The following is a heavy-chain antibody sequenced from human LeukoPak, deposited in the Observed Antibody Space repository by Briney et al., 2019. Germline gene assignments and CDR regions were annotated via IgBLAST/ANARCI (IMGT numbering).Heavy chain of an antibody. CDR2: LSYSGST. V-gene: IGHV4-39*07. CDR1: RGSITSSIYS. J-gene: IGHJ6*03. Sequence: PPETLSLSCTVSRGSITSSIYSSGWIRPPPGGGLEWRGSLSYSGSTTSNPSLKSRVTTSVDTPTKHFSLKLSALSAADTPVFYCARLNPDYCSSTRCYPDCYYMDVWGKGTPVTISS. CDR3: ARLNPDYCSSTRCYPDCYYMDV. D-gene: IGHD2-2*01.